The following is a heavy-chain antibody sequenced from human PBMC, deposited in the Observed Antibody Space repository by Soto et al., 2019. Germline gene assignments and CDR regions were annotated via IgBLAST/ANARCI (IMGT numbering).Heavy chain of an antibody. CDR2: IKQDGSEK. CDR3: ARESIVVVPAGDYYYYMDV. CDR1: GFTFSSYW. V-gene: IGHV3-7*01. D-gene: IGHD2-2*01. Sequence: EVQLVESGGGLVQPGGSLRLSCAASGFTFSSYWMSWVRQAPGKGLEGVANIKQDGSEKYYVDSVKGRFTISRDNAKNSLYLQMNSLRAEDTAVYYCARESIVVVPAGDYYYYMDVWGKGTTVTVSS. J-gene: IGHJ6*03.